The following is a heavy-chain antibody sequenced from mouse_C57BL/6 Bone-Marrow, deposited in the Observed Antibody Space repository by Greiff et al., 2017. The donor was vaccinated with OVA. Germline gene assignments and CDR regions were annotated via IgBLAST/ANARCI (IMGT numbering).Heavy chain of an antibody. J-gene: IGHJ2*01. V-gene: IGHV1-82*01. D-gene: IGHD1-1*01. Sequence: QVQLQQSGPELVKPGASVKISCKASGYAFSSSWMNWVKQRPGKGLEWIGRIYPGDGDTNYNGKFKGKATLTADKSSSTAYMQLSSLTSEDSAVYFCARWNYGSRRDYWGQGTTLTVSS. CDR2: IYPGDGDT. CDR3: ARWNYGSRRDY. CDR1: GYAFSSSW.